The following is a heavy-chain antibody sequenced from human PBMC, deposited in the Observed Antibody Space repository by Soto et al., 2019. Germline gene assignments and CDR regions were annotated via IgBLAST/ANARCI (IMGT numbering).Heavy chain of an antibody. J-gene: IGHJ3*02. Sequence: GGSLRLSXAASGFTFSSYAMHWVRQAPGKGLEWVAVISYDGSNKYYADSVKGRFTISRDNSKNTLYLQMNSLRAEDTAVYYCARDMAPLKWLLLVPDAFDIWGQGTMVTV. D-gene: IGHD3-22*01. CDR1: GFTFSSYA. CDR2: ISYDGSNK. CDR3: ARDMAPLKWLLLVPDAFDI. V-gene: IGHV3-30-3*01.